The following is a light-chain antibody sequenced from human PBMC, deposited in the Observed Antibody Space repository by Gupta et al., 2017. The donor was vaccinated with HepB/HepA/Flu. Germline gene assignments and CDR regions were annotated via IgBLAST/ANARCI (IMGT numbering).Light chain of an antibody. V-gene: IGLV2-14*01. J-gene: IGLJ3*02. CDR3: SSFRSGFTLVA. CDR2: SVS. Sequence: QSALTQPASVSGSPGQSILISGAGASSDIGGFDAVSWYKQYPGKAPELLIYSVSNRPSGIYYRFSGSKSGNTASLTISGLQPEDEGTYYCSSFRSGFTLVAFGGGTKLTVL. CDR1: SSDIGGFDA.